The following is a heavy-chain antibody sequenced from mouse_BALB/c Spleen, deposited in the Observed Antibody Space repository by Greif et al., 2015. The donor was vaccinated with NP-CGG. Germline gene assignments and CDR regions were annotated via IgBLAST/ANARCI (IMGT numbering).Heavy chain of an antibody. J-gene: IGHJ1*01. CDR3: ARDGNYWYFDV. CDR1: GFTFSDYY. CDR2: ISDGGSYT. D-gene: IGHD2-1*01. Sequence: EVKLVESGGGLVKPGGSLKLSCAASGFTFSDYYMYWVRQTPEKRLEWVATISDGGSYTYYPDSVKGRFTISRDNAKNNLYLQMSSLKSEDTAVYYCARDGNYWYFDVWGAGTTVTVSS. V-gene: IGHV5-4*02.